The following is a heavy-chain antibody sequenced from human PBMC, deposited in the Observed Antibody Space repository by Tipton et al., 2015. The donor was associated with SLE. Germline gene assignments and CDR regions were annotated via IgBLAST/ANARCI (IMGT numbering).Heavy chain of an antibody. D-gene: IGHD2-8*01. Sequence: TLSLTCTVSAYSLSSGYYCGWIRQPPGKGLERIGTIYHSGKTNYNASLKSRVTISVDTSKNQFSLKLSSVTAADTAVYYCARGMLYFDYWGQGTLVTVSS. CDR3: ARGMLYFDY. V-gene: IGHV4-38-2*02. J-gene: IGHJ4*02. CDR2: IYHSGKT. CDR1: AYSLSSGYY.